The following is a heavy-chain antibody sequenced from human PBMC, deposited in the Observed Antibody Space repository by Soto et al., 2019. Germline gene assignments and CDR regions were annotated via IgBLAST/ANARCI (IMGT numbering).Heavy chain of an antibody. J-gene: IGHJ6*02. CDR1: GFTFSSYA. Sequence: QVQLVESGGGVVQPGRSLRLSCAASGFTFSSYAMHWVRQAPGKGLEWVAVISYDGSNKYYADSVKGRFTISRDNSKNTLYLQMNSLRAEDTAVYYCARDHLRFLEWLPDYGMDVWGQGTTVTVSS. D-gene: IGHD3-3*01. CDR3: ARDHLRFLEWLPDYGMDV. CDR2: ISYDGSNK. V-gene: IGHV3-30-3*01.